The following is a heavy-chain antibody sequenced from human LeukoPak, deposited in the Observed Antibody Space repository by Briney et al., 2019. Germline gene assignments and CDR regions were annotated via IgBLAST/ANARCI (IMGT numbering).Heavy chain of an antibody. CDR1: GGSFSHYY. J-gene: IGHJ4*02. CDR2: INHSGFT. CDR3: ASYIMGVTTSDY. V-gene: IGHV4-34*01. Sequence: SETLSLTCAVYGGSFSHYYWSWIRQPPGKGLEWIGEINHSGFTKYNPSLKSRLTISVDTSKNQSSLKLTSVTAADTAVYYCASYIMGVTTSDYWGQGTLVTVSS. D-gene: IGHD1-26*01.